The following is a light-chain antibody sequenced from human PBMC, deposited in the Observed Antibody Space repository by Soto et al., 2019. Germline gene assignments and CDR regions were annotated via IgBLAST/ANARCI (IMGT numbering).Light chain of an antibody. CDR2: DAS. V-gene: IGKV3-11*01. CDR1: QSVSSY. Sequence: EIVLTQSPATLSLSPGERATLSFRASQSVSSYLAWYQQKPGQAPRLLIYDASNRATGIPARFSGSGSGTDFTLTISSLETEAFAVYYGQNSSNWPPRITFGQEKRLEIK. J-gene: IGKJ5*01. CDR3: QNSSNWPPRIT.